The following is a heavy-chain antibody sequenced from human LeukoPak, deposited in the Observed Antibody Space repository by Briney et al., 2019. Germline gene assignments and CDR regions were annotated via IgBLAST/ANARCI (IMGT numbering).Heavy chain of an antibody. CDR2: IYNSGST. Sequence: KPSETLSLTCTVSGGSISSYYWSWIRQPPGKGLEWIGYIYNSGSTNYNPSLKSRVTISVDTSKNQFSLKLSSVTAADTAVYYCGRVSCSSTSCPGWFDPWGRGTLVTVSS. V-gene: IGHV4-59*01. CDR3: GRVSCSSTSCPGWFDP. J-gene: IGHJ5*02. D-gene: IGHD2-2*01. CDR1: GGSISSYY.